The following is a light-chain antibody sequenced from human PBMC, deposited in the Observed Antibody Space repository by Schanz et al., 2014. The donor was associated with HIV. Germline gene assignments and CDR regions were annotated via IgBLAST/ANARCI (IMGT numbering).Light chain of an antibody. V-gene: IGKV3-15*01. CDR1: QSVSSN. Sequence: EIVMTQSPATLSVSPGERVTLSCRASQSVSSNLAWYQQKPGQAPRLLIYGASTRATGIPARFSGSGSGTEFTLTISSLQSEDVAVYYCLHYNNWPPWAFGQGTKVQVK. CDR2: GAS. J-gene: IGKJ1*01. CDR3: LHYNNWPPWA.